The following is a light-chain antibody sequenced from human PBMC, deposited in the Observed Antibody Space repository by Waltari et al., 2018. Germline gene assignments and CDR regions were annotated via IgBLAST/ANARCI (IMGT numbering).Light chain of an antibody. J-gene: IGKJ4*01. Sequence: DIQMTQSPSTLPASVGDRVTITCRASQSISTWLAWYQQKPGKAPKFLIYEASSLQSGVPSRFSGSGSGTEFTLTINNLQPDDFATYYCQQYNTYSLTFGGGTKVEIK. CDR2: EAS. CDR3: QQYNTYSLT. V-gene: IGKV1-5*03. CDR1: QSISTW.